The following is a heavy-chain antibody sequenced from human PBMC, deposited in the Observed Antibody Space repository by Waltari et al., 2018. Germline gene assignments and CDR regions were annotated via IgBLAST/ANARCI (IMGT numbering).Heavy chain of an antibody. Sequence: QVQLQESGPGLVKPSETLSLTCTVSGGSISSHYWSWIRQPPGKGLEWFGYIYYSGSTNYNPSLRRRVTISVDTSKNQFSLKLSSVTAADTAVYYCARGPLGAYWGQGTLVTVSS. CDR1: GGSISSHY. CDR2: IYYSGST. J-gene: IGHJ4*02. V-gene: IGHV4-59*11. CDR3: ARGPLGAY.